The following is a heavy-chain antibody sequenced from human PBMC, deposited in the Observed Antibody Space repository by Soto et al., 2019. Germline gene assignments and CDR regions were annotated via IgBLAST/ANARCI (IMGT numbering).Heavy chain of an antibody. CDR1: GGSISSGNIY. D-gene: IGHD3-10*01. Sequence: QVQLQESGPGVVRPSQTLSLTCTVSGGSISSGNIYWSWIRQPPGKGLEWIGYIYYTGSTYYNPSLTSRVTISVNPSKNQFSLKLTSVTAADTAIYYCARVTMVRGVMADYWGQGTLVTVSS. V-gene: IGHV4-30-4*01. CDR3: ARVTMVRGVMADY. J-gene: IGHJ4*02. CDR2: IYYTGST.